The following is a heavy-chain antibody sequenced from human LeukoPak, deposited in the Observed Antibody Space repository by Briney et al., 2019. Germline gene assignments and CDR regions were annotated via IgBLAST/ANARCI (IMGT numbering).Heavy chain of an antibody. CDR3: ARHRGFLYGPFDY. CDR1: GGSISSSSYY. D-gene: IGHD3-10*01. J-gene: IGHJ4*02. V-gene: IGHV4-39*07. CDR2: MYYSGST. Sequence: PSETLSLTCTVSGGSISSSSYYWGWIRQPPGKGLEWIGSMYYSGSTYYNPSLKSRVTISVDTSKNQFSLKVSSVTAADTAVYFCARHRGFLYGPFDYWGQGTLVTVSS.